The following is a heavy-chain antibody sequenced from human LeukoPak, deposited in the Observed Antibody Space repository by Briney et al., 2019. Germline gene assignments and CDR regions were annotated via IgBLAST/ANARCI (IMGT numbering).Heavy chain of an antibody. CDR1: GDTLSELT. D-gene: IGHD3-10*01. J-gene: IGHJ4*02. CDR3: AAGGIYSLLDY. Sequence: ASVKVSCKVSGDTLSELTMHWVRQAPGKGLEWMGGFDPGAGEILYAQQFQGRVTMTEDTSTDTAYMELTSLRSEDSGVYFCAAGGIYSLLDYWGQGSLVTVSS. CDR2: FDPGAGEI. V-gene: IGHV1-24*01.